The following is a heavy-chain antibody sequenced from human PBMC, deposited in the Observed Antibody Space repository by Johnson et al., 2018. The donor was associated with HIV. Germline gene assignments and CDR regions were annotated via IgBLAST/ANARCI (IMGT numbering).Heavy chain of an antibody. CDR1: GFTFSTYA. CDR3: ARAGLTYTLDACDI. J-gene: IGHJ3*02. V-gene: IGHV3-64*01. D-gene: IGHD3-16*01. CDR2: ISSNGGST. Sequence: VQLVESGGGLVQPGGSLRLSCAASGFTFSTYAMHWVRQAPGKGLEYVSAISSNGGSTYYANSVKGRFTISRDNSKNTLYLQMGSLRAEDMAVYYWARAGLTYTLDACDIWGQGTLVTVSS.